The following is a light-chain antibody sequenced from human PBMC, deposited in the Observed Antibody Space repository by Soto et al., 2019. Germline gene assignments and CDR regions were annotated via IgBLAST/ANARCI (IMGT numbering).Light chain of an antibody. Sequence: DIQMTQSPSSLSASVGDRVTITCRASQSISSYLNWYQQKPGKAPKLLIYAASSLQSWVPSRFIGSGSGTDFTLTISSLQPEDFATYYCQQSYSTPRVITFGQGTRLEIK. V-gene: IGKV1-39*01. CDR2: AAS. CDR3: QQSYSTPRVIT. J-gene: IGKJ5*01. CDR1: QSISSY.